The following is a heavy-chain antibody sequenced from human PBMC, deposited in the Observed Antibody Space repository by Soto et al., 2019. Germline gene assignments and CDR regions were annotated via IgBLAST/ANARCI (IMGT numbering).Heavy chain of an antibody. Sequence: EVQLVESGGGLVQPGGSLRLSCAASGFTFSSYSMNWVREAPGKGLEWVSYISSSSSTIYYADSVKGRFTISRDNAKNSQYLDLNSLRAEDTAVYDWAGQAGSRFTGSDPWGRGPLVPVSS. D-gene: IGHD6-13*01. CDR2: ISSSSSTI. J-gene: IGHJ5*02. CDR1: GFTFSSYS. CDR3: AGQAGSRFTGSDP. V-gene: IGHV3-48*01.